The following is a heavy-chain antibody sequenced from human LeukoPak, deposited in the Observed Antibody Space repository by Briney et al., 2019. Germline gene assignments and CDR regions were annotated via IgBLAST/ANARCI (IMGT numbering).Heavy chain of an antibody. CDR2: INSDGKTT. J-gene: IGHJ4*02. D-gene: IGHD2-8*01. Sequence: GGSLRLSCAASGFTFSSYWMHWVRQGPGKGLVWVSRINSDGKTTIYADSVKGRFTISRDNAKNTLYLQMNSLRAEDTAVYYCARDPSDIVLMVYAMLDYWGQGTLVTVSS. CDR1: GFTFSSYW. CDR3: ARDPSDIVLMVYAMLDY. V-gene: IGHV3-74*01.